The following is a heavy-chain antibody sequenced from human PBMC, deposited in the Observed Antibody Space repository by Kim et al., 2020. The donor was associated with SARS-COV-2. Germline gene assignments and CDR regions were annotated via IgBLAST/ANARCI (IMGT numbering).Heavy chain of an antibody. Sequence: GGSLRLSCAASGFTFSSYAMHWVRQAPGKGLEWVAVISYDGSNKYYADSVKGRFTISRDNSKNTLYLQMNSLRAEDTAVYYCARDSDGPGYSYGYCGYYFDYWGQGTLHTVSS. CDR1: GFTFSSYA. J-gene: IGHJ4*02. V-gene: IGHV3-30*04. CDR3: ARDSDGPGYSYGYCGYYFDY. D-gene: IGHD5-18*01. CDR2: ISYDGSNK.